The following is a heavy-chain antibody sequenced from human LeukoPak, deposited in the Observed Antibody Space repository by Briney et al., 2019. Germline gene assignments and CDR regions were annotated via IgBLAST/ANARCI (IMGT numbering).Heavy chain of an antibody. D-gene: IGHD5-12*01. CDR1: GFTFDDYN. Sequence: PGGSLRLSCAAAGFTFDDYNMHWVRQGPGKGLEWVSLITWNGDSTYYADSVEGRFTISRDNSKNALYLQMNSLRTEDTALYYCAKDKWLRGYYYYYMDVWGKGTTVTVSS. CDR3: AKDKWLRGYYYYYMDV. CDR2: ITWNGDST. V-gene: IGHV3-43*01. J-gene: IGHJ6*03.